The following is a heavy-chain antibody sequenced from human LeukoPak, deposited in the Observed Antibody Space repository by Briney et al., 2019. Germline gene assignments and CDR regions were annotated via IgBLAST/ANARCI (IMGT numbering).Heavy chain of an antibody. CDR3: AKFAGDSSGSDFDY. J-gene: IGHJ4*02. D-gene: IGHD3-22*01. Sequence: GGSLRLSCAASGFTFSKYSMNWVRQAPGKGLEWVSAISGSGGSTYYADSVKGRFTISRDNSKNTLYLQMNSLRAEDTAVYYCAKFAGDSSGSDFDYWGQGTLVTVSS. CDR1: GFTFSKYS. CDR2: ISGSGGST. V-gene: IGHV3-23*01.